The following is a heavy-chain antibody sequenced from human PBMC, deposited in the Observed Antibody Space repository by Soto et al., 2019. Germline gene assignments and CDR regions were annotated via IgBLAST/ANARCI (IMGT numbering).Heavy chain of an antibody. Sequence: QVQLVESGGSVVQPGRSLRLSCAASGFTFSSYGMHWVRQAPGKGLEWVAVISYDGSNKYYADSVKGRFTISRDNSKNTLYLQMNSLRAEDTAVYYCAKHGGSGYYYYGMDVWGQGTTVTVSS. J-gene: IGHJ6*02. CDR2: ISYDGSNK. V-gene: IGHV3-30*18. CDR1: GFTFSSYG. D-gene: IGHD3-10*01. CDR3: AKHGGSGYYYYGMDV.